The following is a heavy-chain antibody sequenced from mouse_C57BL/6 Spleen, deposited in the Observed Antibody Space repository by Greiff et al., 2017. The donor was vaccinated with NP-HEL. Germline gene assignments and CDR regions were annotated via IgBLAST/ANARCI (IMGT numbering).Heavy chain of an antibody. CDR1: GFTFSDYG. J-gene: IGHJ4*01. CDR2: ISSGSSTI. Sequence: EVNLVESGGGLVKPGGSLKLSCAASGFTFSDYGMHWVRQAPEKGLEWVAYISSGSSTIYYADTVKGRFTISRDNAKNTLFLQMTSLRSEDTAMYYCARHDGYYAMDYWGQGTSVTVSS. CDR3: ARHDGYYAMDY. D-gene: IGHD2-3*01. V-gene: IGHV5-17*01.